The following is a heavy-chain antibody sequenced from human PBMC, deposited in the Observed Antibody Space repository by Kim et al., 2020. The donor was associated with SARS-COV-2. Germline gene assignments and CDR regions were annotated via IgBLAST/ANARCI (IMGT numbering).Heavy chain of an antibody. CDR3: TRQVGRSGWYVGLDY. J-gene: IGHJ4*02. CDR1: GFTFSGYA. D-gene: IGHD6-19*01. V-gene: IGHV3-73*01. CDR2: IRSKANSYET. Sequence: GGSLRLSCAASGFTFSGYAMHWVRQASGKGLEWVGRIRSKANSYETAYAASVKGRFTISRDDSKNTAYLQMNSLKTEDTAVYYCTRQVGRSGWYVGLDYWGQGALVTVSS.